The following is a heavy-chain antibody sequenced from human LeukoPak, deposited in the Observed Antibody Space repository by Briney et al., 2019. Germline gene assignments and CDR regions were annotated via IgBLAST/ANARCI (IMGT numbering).Heavy chain of an antibody. V-gene: IGHV4-31*03. CDR2: IYYGGST. CDR3: ARDGVSCTGGSCYWNWFDP. Sequence: PSETLSLTCTVSGGSISSGGYYWSWIRQHPGKGLEWIGYIYYGGSTHYNPSLRSRVTISVDTSKNQFSLKLHSVTAADTAVYYCARDGVSCTGGSCYWNWFDPWGQGTLVTVSS. CDR1: GGSISSGGYY. D-gene: IGHD2-15*01. J-gene: IGHJ5*02.